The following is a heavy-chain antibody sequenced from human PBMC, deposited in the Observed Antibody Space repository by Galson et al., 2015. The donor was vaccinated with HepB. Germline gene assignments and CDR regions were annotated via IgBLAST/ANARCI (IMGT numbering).Heavy chain of an antibody. J-gene: IGHJ6*02. D-gene: IGHD3-10*01. Sequence: SLRLSCAASGFTFSNAWMSWVRRAPGKGLEWVGRIKSKTDGGTTDYAAPVKGRFTISRDDSKNTLYLQMNSLKTEDTAVYYCTTEVLLWFGGDVAGMDVWGQGTTVTVS. V-gene: IGHV3-15*01. CDR3: TTEVLLWFGGDVAGMDV. CDR1: GFTFSNAW. CDR2: IKSKTDGGTT.